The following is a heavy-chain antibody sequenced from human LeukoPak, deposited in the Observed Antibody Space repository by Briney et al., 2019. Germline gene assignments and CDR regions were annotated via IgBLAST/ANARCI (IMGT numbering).Heavy chain of an antibody. Sequence: GRSLRLSCAAPGFTFPNYGMSWVRQAPGKGLEWVSAISGSGGSTYYADSVKGRFTISRDNSKNTLYLQMNSLRAEDTAVYYCAKYGDVEMATIDYWGQGTLVTVSS. D-gene: IGHD5-24*01. J-gene: IGHJ4*02. V-gene: IGHV3-23*01. CDR2: ISGSGGST. CDR1: GFTFPNYG. CDR3: AKYGDVEMATIDY.